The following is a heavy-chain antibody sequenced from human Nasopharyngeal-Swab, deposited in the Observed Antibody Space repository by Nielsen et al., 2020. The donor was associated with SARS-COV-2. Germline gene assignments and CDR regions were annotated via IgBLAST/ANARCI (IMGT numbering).Heavy chain of an antibody. D-gene: IGHD2-2*01. J-gene: IGHJ6*03. V-gene: IGHV4-34*01. CDR2: INHSGST. Sequence: PQAPGKGPEWIAEINHSGSTNYNPSLKSRVTLSVDTSMNQVSLEVSSVTAADTAVYYCARGLSGIVPAPILGLGPYYYYYYMDVWGKGTTVTVSS. CDR3: ARGLSGIVPAPILGLGPYYYYYYMDV.